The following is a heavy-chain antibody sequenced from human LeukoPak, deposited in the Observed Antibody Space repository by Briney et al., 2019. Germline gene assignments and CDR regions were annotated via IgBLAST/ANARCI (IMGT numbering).Heavy chain of an antibody. Sequence: SVKVSCKASGGTFSSYAISWVRQAPGQGLEWMGGIIPIFGTANYAQKFQGRVTITADESTSTAYMELSSLRSEDTAVYYCAREYYDILTGYKFVPWGRGTLVTVSS. J-gene: IGHJ5*02. D-gene: IGHD3-9*01. CDR1: GGTFSSYA. CDR3: AREYYDILTGYKFVP. V-gene: IGHV1-69*13. CDR2: IIPIFGTA.